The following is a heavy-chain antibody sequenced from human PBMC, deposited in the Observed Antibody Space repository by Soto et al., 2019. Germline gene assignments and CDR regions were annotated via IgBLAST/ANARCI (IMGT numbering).Heavy chain of an antibody. J-gene: IGHJ4*02. CDR3: ARNPVNAMVTYFDY. CDR1: GYTFTSYA. D-gene: IGHD5-18*01. V-gene: IGHV1-69*13. CDR2: IIPIFGTA. Sequence: SVKVSCKASGYTFTSYAISWVRQAPGQGLEWMGWIIPIFGTANYAQKFQGRVTITADESTSTAYMELSSLRSEDTAVYYCARNPVNAMVTYFDYWGQGTLVTVSS.